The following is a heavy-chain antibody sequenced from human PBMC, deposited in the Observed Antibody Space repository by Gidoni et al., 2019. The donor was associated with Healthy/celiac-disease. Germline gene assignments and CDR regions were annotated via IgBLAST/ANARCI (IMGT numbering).Heavy chain of an antibody. CDR2: IYYSGST. CDR3: ARAGYDFWSGYYSGWFDP. D-gene: IGHD3-3*01. J-gene: IGHJ5*02. Sequence: VPLQESGPGLVKPSETLSLTCTVSGGSVSSCSYYWSWIRQPPGKGLEWIGYIYYSGSTNYNPSLKSRVTISVDTSKNQFSLKLSSVTAADTAVYYCARAGYDFWSGYYSGWFDPWGQGTLVTVSS. V-gene: IGHV4-61*01. CDR1: GGSVSSCSYY.